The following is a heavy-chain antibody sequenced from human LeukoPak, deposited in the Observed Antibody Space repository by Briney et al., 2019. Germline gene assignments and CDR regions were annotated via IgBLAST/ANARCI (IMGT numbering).Heavy chain of an antibody. J-gene: IGHJ4*02. CDR2: IKQDGSEK. V-gene: IGHV3-7*01. CDR3: AKDRYYDSSGYYYGALDY. Sequence: PGGSLRLSCAASGFTFSSYWMSWVRQAPGKGLEWVANIKQDGSEKYYVDSVKGRFTISRDNAKNSLYLQMNSLRAEDTAVYYCAKDRYYDSSGYYYGALDYWGQGTLVTVSS. D-gene: IGHD3-22*01. CDR1: GFTFSSYW.